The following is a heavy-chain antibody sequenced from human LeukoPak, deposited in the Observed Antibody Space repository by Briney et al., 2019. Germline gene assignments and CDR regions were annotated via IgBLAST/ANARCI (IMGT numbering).Heavy chain of an antibody. J-gene: IGHJ4*02. CDR2: ISAYNGNT. CDR3: ARTENSGSYYVGRGVIDY. V-gene: IGHV1-18*01. Sequence: GASVKVSCRASGYTFTSYGISWVRQAPGQGLEWMGWISAYNGNTNYAQKLQGRVTMTTDTSTSTAYMELRSLRSDDTAVYYCARTENSGSYYVGRGVIDYWGQGTLVTVSS. CDR1: GYTFTSYG. D-gene: IGHD1-26*01.